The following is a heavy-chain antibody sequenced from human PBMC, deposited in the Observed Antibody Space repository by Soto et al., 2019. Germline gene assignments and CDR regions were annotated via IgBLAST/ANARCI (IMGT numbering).Heavy chain of an antibody. Sequence: GGSLRLSCAASGFTFSSYGMHWVRQAPGKGLEWVAVISYDGSNKYYADSVKGRFTISRDNSKNTLYLQMNSLRAEDTAVYYCARGGYCSGGSCYFDAFDIWGQGTMVTVSS. CDR1: GFTFSSYG. V-gene: IGHV3-30*03. CDR3: ARGGYCSGGSCYFDAFDI. J-gene: IGHJ3*02. D-gene: IGHD2-15*01. CDR2: ISYDGSNK.